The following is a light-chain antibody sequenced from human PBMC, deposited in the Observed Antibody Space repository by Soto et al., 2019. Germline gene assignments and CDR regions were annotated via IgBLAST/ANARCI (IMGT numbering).Light chain of an antibody. CDR3: QSYASSLSGFYA. CDR1: SSNIGAGYD. J-gene: IGLJ1*01. CDR2: GNS. Sequence: QSVLTQPPSVSGAPGQRVTISCTGSSSNIGAGYDVHWYQQLPGTAPKLLIYGNSNRPSGVPDRFSGSKSGTSASLAITGLQAEDEADYSCQSYASSLSGFYAFGTGTKLTV. V-gene: IGLV1-40*01.